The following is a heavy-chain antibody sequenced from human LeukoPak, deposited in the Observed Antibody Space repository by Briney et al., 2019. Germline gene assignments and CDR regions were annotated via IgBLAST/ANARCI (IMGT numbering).Heavy chain of an antibody. CDR3: ARDGNSGYDLTYYYGMDV. CDR2: TPYDGNTK. Sequence: PGRSLRLSCAASGFSFSSFAMHWVRQAPSKGLEWVAVTPYDGNTKYYADSVKGRFTISRDNSKNTLYLQMNSLRAEDTALYYCARDGNSGYDLTYYYGMDVWGQGTTVTVSS. J-gene: IGHJ6*02. V-gene: IGHV3-30-3*01. D-gene: IGHD5-12*01. CDR1: GFSFSSFA.